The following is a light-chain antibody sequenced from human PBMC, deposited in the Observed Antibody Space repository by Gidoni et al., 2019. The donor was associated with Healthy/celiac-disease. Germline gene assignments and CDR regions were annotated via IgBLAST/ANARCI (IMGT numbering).Light chain of an antibody. CDR1: SSDVGGYHY. CDR2: DVS. J-gene: IGLJ1*01. CDR3: SSYTSSSTGVFYV. Sequence: QSALTQPASVSGSPGQSITISCTGTSSDVGGYHYVSWYQQHPGKAPKLMIYDVSNRPAGVSNRFSGSKSGNTASLTISGLQAEDEADYYCSSYTSSSTGVFYVFGTGTKVTVL. V-gene: IGLV2-14*01.